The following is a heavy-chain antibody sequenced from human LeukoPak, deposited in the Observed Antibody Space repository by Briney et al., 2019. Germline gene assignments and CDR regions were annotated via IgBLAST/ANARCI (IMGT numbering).Heavy chain of an antibody. CDR3: AKDLGGPIAVAGLDY. CDR2: TSWNSGSI. J-gene: IGHJ4*02. Sequence: GGSLRLSCAASGFTFDDYAMHWVRQAPGKGLEWVSGTSWNSGSIGYADSVKGRFTISRDNAKNSLYLQMNSLRAEDTALYYCAKDLGGPIAVAGLDYWGQGTLVTVSS. V-gene: IGHV3-9*01. CDR1: GFTFDDYA. D-gene: IGHD6-19*01.